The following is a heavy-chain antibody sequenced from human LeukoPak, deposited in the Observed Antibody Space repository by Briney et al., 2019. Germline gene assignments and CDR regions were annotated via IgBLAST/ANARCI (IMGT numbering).Heavy chain of an antibody. CDR2: IITIFGTA. Sequence: TVKVSCKASGGTFSSYAISWVRQAPGQGLEWMGGIITIFGTANYAQKFQGRVTITADESTSTAYMELSSLRSEDTAVYYCARDRYSGSYYRARGGWFDPWGQGTLVTVSS. J-gene: IGHJ5*02. V-gene: IGHV1-69*13. CDR3: ARDRYSGSYYRARGGWFDP. D-gene: IGHD1-26*01. CDR1: GGTFSSYA.